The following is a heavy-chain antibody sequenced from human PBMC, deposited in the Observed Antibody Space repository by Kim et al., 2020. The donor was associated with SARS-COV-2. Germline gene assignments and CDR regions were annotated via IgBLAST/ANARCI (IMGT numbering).Heavy chain of an antibody. J-gene: IGHJ5*02. CDR1: GFNFSRYA. CDR2: ISCDGSNK. V-gene: IGHV3-30*04. CDR3: ARGLLPSSGWSGA. Sequence: GGSLRLSCAASGFNFSRYAMHWVRQAPGKGLEWVAVISCDGSNKYYADSVKGRFTISRDNSKNTLYLQMNSLRAEDTAVYYCARGLLPSSGWSGAWGKGT. D-gene: IGHD6-19*01.